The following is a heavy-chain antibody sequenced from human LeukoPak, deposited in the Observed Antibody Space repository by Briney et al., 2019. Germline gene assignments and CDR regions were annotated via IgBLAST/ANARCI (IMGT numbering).Heavy chain of an antibody. CDR3: AKSVESSSSHYYYYYMDV. V-gene: IGHV3-30*02. CDR1: GFTLSSYG. J-gene: IGHJ6*03. D-gene: IGHD6-6*01. Sequence: GGSLRLSCTASGFTLSSYGMHWLRQAPGKGLEWVTFIRYDGTSKYYVDSVKGRFTISRDNSKNTLYLQMNSLRADDTAVYFCAKSVESSSSHYYYYYMDVWGKGTTVTVSS. CDR2: IRYDGTSK.